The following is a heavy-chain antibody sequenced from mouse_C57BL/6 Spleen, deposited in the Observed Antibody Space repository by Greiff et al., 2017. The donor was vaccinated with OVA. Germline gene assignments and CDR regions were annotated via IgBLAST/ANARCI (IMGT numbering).Heavy chain of an antibody. CDR1: GYTFTSYW. V-gene: IGHV1-59*01. Sequence: LQLQQPGAELVRPGTSVKLSCKASGYTFTSYWMHWVKQRPGQGLEWIGVIDPSDSYTNYNQKFKGKATLTVDTSSSTAYMQLSSLTSEDSAVYYCARERGLDYWGQGTTLTVSS. J-gene: IGHJ2*01. CDR2: IDPSDSYT. CDR3: ARERGLDY.